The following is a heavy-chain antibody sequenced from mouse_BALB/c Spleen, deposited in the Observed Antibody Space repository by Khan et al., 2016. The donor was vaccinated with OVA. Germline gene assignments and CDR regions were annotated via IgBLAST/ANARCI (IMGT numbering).Heavy chain of an antibody. CDR1: GLSLSTPGMG. J-gene: IGHJ3*01. D-gene: IGHD2-4*01. V-gene: IGHV8-12*01. Sequence: QVTLQESGPGILQPSQTLSLPCPFSGLSLSTPGMGVSWIRQPSGKGLAWLAHLYWDDDKRYNPSLKSRPTVSKDASRYQAFLKITSVDTADTATYDCARRPRGGCSDYLFAYWGQGTLVTGST. CDR2: LYWDDDK. CDR3: ARRPRGGCSDYLFAY.